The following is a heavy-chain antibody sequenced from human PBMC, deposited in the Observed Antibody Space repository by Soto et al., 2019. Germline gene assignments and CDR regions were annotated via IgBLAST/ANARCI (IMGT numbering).Heavy chain of an antibody. CDR3: ARSLGQWRVADAFDI. CDR2: IYYSGST. J-gene: IGHJ3*02. Sequence: QVQLQESGPGLVKPSETLSLTCTVSGGSISSYYWSWIRQPPGKGLEWIGYIYYSGSTNYNPSLKSRVTISVDTSKNQFSLKLSSVTAADTAVYYCARSLGQWRVADAFDIWGQGTMVTVSP. D-gene: IGHD6-19*01. V-gene: IGHV4-59*01. CDR1: GGSISSYY.